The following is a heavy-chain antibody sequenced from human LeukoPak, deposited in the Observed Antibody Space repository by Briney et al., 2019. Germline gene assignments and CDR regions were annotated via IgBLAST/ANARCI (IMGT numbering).Heavy chain of an antibody. CDR3: ARVLEAAGNNWFDP. CDR1: GGSISSSSYY. Sequence: SETLSLTCTVSGGSISSSSYYWGWIRQPPGKGLEWIGSIYYSGSTYYNPSVKSRVTISVDTSKNQFSLKLSSVTAADTAVYYCARVLEAAGNNWFDPWGQGTLVTVSS. J-gene: IGHJ5*02. CDR2: IYYSGST. V-gene: IGHV4-39*07. D-gene: IGHD6-13*01.